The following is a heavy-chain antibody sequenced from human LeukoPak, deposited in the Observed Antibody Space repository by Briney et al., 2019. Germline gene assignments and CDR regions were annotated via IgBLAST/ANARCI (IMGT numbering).Heavy chain of an antibody. V-gene: IGHV3-73*01. J-gene: IGHJ4*02. D-gene: IGHD3-22*01. CDR2: IRSKANSYAT. CDR1: GFTFSGSA. CDR3: TSRIVVHLDY. Sequence: GGSLRLSCAASGFTFSGSAMHWVRQASGKGLEWVGRIRSKANSYATAYAASVKGRFTISRYDSKNTAYLQMNSLKTEDTAVYYCTSRIVVHLDYWGQGTLVTVSS.